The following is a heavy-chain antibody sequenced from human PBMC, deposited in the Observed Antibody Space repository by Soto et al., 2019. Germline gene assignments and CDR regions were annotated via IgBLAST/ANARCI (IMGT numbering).Heavy chain of an antibody. Sequence: QVQLVQSGAEVKKPGASVKVSCKASGYTFTSYGISWVRQAPGQGLAWMGWISAYNGNTNYAQKLQGRGTMTTDTSSSRAYMELRRLRCDDTAVYYCVRGVGYSGTGEYWGQGTLVTVS. J-gene: IGHJ4*02. D-gene: IGHD5-12*01. CDR2: ISAYNGNT. CDR1: GYTFTSYG. V-gene: IGHV1-18*01. CDR3: VRGVGYSGTGEY.